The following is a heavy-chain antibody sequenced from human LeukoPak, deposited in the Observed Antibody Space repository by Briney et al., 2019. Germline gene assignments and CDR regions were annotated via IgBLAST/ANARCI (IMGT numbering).Heavy chain of an antibody. D-gene: IGHD2-21*01. V-gene: IGHV3-23*01. CDR3: AKGDFVVVIAIAFDI. Sequence: GGSLRLSCAASGFTFSSYDMSWVRQAPGMRLEWVSAISSSGGRTYYADSVKGRFTISRDNSKNTLYLQMNSLRAEDTAVYYCAKGDFVVVIAIAFDIWGQGTMVTVSS. J-gene: IGHJ3*02. CDR1: GFTFSSYD. CDR2: ISSSGGRT.